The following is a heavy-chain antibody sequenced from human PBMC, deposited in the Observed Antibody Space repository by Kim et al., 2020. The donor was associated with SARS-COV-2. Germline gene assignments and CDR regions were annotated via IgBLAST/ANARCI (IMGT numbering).Heavy chain of an antibody. CDR1: GGSISSSSYY. CDR2: IHYSRTT. J-gene: IGHJ4*02. D-gene: IGHD3-22*01. Sequence: SETLSLTCTVSGGSISSSSYYWGWIRQPPGKGLEWFGSIHYSRTTYYNPSLKSRVTMSLDTSKNRFALKLSSVTAADTAVYYCARVGYYFDSGGYYPIDYWGQGDLVTVSS. V-gene: IGHV4-39*06. CDR3: ARVGYYFDSGGYYPIDY.